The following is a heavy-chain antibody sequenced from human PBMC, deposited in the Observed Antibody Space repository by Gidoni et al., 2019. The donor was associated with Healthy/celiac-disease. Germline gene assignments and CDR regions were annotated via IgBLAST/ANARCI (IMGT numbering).Heavy chain of an antibody. J-gene: IGHJ6*02. CDR1: GFTFSSYW. V-gene: IGHV3-74*01. CDR2: INSGGRST. CDR3: AREDRHLAARLSSYGMDV. D-gene: IGHD6-6*01. Sequence: EVQLVEYGGGLVQPGGSLRLPCAAAGFTFSSYWMHWVRQAPGKRRVWVSRINSGGRSTSYADSVNCRFTISRDYSKNTLYLQMNILRAEDTSVYYCAREDRHLAARLSSYGMDVWCQGTTFTVSS.